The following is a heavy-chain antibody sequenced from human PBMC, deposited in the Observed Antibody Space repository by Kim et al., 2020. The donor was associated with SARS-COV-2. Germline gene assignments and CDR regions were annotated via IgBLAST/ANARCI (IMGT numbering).Heavy chain of an antibody. CDR2: ISYDGSNK. Sequence: GGSLRLSCAASGFTFSSYAMHWVRQAPGKGLEWVAVISYDGSNKYYADSVKGRFTISRDNSKNTLYLQMNSLRAEDTAVYYCARDVGYGYPFDYWGQGTLVTVSS. V-gene: IGHV3-30*04. J-gene: IGHJ4*02. CDR1: GFTFSSYA. D-gene: IGHD5-18*01. CDR3: ARDVGYGYPFDY.